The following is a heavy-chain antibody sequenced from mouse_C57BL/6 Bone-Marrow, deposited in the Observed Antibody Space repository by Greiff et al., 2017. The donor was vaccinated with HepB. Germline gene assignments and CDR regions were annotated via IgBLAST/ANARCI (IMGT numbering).Heavy chain of an antibody. J-gene: IGHJ2*01. Sequence: EVQLVESEGGLVQPGSSMKLSCTASGFTFSDYSMAWVRQVPEKGLEWVATINYDGSSTYYRDSLKSRFFISRDNAKNILYLQMSSLKSEDTATYYCARGTTVVEDYFDYWGQGTTLTVSS. V-gene: IGHV5-16*01. CDR2: INYDGSST. D-gene: IGHD1-1*01. CDR1: GFTFSDYS. CDR3: ARGTTVVEDYFDY.